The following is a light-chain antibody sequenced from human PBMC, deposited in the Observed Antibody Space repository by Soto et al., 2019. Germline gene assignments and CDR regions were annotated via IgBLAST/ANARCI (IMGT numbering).Light chain of an antibody. CDR3: QQYYRTPYT. Sequence: DIVMTQSPDSLAVSLGERATVNCTSRQSVLYSSKNKNYLAWYQQKPGQSPKLLIYWASSRESGVPDRFSGSGSGTDFTLTISSLQAEDVAVYYCQQYYRTPYTFDQGTKLEI. CDR1: QSVLYSSKNKNY. V-gene: IGKV4-1*01. CDR2: WAS. J-gene: IGKJ2*01.